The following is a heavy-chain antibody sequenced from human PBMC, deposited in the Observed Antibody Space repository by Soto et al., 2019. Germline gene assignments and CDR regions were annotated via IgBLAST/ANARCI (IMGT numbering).Heavy chain of an antibody. CDR1: GYTFTSYG. CDR2: INTYSGNT. D-gene: IGHD2-15*01. V-gene: IGHV1-18*01. CDR3: ARDFFSNGGTWSDVFDI. J-gene: IGHJ3*02. Sequence: ASVKVSCKASGYTFTSYGISWVRQAPGQGLEWLGWINTYSGNTYYAQNLQGRVTMTTDTSKSTVYMDLRSLRSDDTAVYYCARDFFSNGGTWSDVFDIWGQGTMVTVSS.